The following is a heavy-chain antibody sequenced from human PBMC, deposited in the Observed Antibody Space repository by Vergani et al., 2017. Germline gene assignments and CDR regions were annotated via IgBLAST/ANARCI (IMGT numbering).Heavy chain of an antibody. D-gene: IGHD3-9*01. CDR2: INHSGST. CDR3: ARDEPRPLRYFDRLEPGGDAYYGMDV. V-gene: IGHV4-34*01. J-gene: IGHJ6*02. CDR1: GGSFSGYY. Sequence: QVQLQQWGAGLLKPSETLSLTCAVYGGSFSGYYWSWIRQPPGKGLEWIGEINHSGSTNYNPSLKSRVTISVDTSKNQFSLKLSSVTAADTAVYYCARDEPRPLRYFDRLEPGGDAYYGMDVWGQGTTVTVSS.